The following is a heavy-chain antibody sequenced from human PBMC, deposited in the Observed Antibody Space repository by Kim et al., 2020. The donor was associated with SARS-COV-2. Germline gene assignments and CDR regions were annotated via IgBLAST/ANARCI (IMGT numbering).Heavy chain of an antibody. D-gene: IGHD3-10*01. CDR3: TRYYYV. CDR2: IYPRDSDI. Sequence: GESLKISCRGSGYIFTNYWIGWVRQRPGRGLEWMGVIYPRDSDIRYSSSFQGQITISVDKSINTAYLQWTSLKPSDTAIYYCTRYYYVWGRGTMVTVSS. V-gene: IGHV5-51*01. CDR1: GYIFTNYW. J-gene: IGHJ3*01.